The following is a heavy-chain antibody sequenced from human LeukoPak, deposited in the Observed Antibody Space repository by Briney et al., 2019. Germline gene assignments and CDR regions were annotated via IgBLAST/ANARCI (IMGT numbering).Heavy chain of an antibody. V-gene: IGHV1-8*01. J-gene: IGHJ4*02. D-gene: IGHD3-22*01. Sequence: ASVKVSCKASGYTFTSYDINWVRQATGQGLEWMGWMDPNSGNTGYAQKFQGRVTMTRNTSISTAYMELSSLRSEDTAVYYCARAQRITMIVVVITEYYFDYWGQGTLVTVSS. CDR3: ARAQRITMIVVVITEYYFDY. CDR2: MDPNSGNT. CDR1: GYTFTSYD.